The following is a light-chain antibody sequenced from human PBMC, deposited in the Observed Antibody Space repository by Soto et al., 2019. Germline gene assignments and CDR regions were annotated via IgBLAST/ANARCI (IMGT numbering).Light chain of an antibody. CDR1: QSISSY. V-gene: IGKV1-39*01. J-gene: IGKJ1*01. Sequence: DIQMTQSPSSLSASVGDRVTITCRASQSISSYLNWYQQKPGKAPKLLIYDASTLQSVVASRFSGSVSVTDFTLTISSLQPEDFATYYCRQSDRTPRTCGQVTKVEIK. CDR3: RQSDRTPRT. CDR2: DAS.